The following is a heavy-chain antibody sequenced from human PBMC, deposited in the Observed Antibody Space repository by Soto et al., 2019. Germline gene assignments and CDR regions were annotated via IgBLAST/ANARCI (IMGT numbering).Heavy chain of an antibody. Sequence: SETLSLTCAVYGGSFSGYYWSWIRQPPGKGPEWIGEINHSGTTNYNPSLKSRVTISVDTSKNQFSLKLSSVTAADTAVYYCARGGTYYDYVWGSYRPVSRAYYFDYWGQGTLVTVSS. V-gene: IGHV4-34*01. CDR1: GGSFSGYY. CDR2: INHSGTT. D-gene: IGHD3-16*02. J-gene: IGHJ4*02. CDR3: ARGGTYYDYVWGSYRPVSRAYYFDY.